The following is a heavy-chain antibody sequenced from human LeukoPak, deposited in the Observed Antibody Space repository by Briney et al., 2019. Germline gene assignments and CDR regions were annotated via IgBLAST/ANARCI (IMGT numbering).Heavy chain of an antibody. J-gene: IGHJ4*02. Sequence: SQTLSLTCAISGDSVPSNSAAWNWIRQSPSRGLEWLGRTYYRSKWYNDYAVSVKSRITINPDASKNQFSLHLNSVTPEDTAVYYCARLRESFTMMENFDYWGQGTLVTVSS. CDR1: GDSVPSNSAA. D-gene: IGHD3-22*01. CDR3: ARLRESFTMMENFDY. CDR2: TYYRSKWYN. V-gene: IGHV6-1*01.